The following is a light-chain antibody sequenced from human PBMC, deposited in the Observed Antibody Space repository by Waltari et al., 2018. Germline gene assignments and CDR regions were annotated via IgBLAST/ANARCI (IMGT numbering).Light chain of an antibody. CDR3: QQYISYPLT. CDR1: QSISSW. Sequence: DIQMTQSPSTLSASVGDRVTIPCRASQSISSWLAWYQQKPGKAPKFVIYKVSRLESGVPSRFSGSGSGTEFTLTINSLQPDDFATYYCQQYISYPLTFGGGTKVEIK. J-gene: IGKJ4*01. CDR2: KVS. V-gene: IGKV1-5*03.